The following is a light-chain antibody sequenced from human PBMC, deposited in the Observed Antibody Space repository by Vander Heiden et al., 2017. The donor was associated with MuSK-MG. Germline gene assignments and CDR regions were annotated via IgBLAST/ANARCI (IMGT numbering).Light chain of an antibody. Sequence: SLLTHSLVTLALAPAATATLSCSASQSVGSNYLAWYQQKPGQAPRLLMFDASTRATGIPDRFSGSGSGTDFTLTISRLEPEDVAVYYCQQYGHSPWTFGQGTKVXIK. CDR3: QQYGHSPWT. J-gene: IGKJ1*01. V-gene: IGKV3-20*01. CDR2: DAS. CDR1: QSVGSNY.